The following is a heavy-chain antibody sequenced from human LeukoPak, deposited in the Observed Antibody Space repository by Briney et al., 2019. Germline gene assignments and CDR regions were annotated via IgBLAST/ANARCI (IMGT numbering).Heavy chain of an antibody. CDR3: ARPSERWLHRYFDY. J-gene: IGHJ4*02. D-gene: IGHD5-24*01. V-gene: IGHV4-34*01. CDR2: INHSGST. Sequence: PSETLSLTCTVSGGSISSYYWSWIRQPPGKGLEWLGEINHSGSTNYNPSLKSRVTISVDTSKNQFSLKLSSVTAADAAVYYCARPSERWLHRYFDYWGQGTLVTVSS. CDR1: GGSISSYY.